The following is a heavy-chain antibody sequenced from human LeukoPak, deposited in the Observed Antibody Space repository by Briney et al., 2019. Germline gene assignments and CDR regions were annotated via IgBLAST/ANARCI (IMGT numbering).Heavy chain of an antibody. J-gene: IGHJ4*02. D-gene: IGHD3-22*01. CDR3: ARVFYYYDSSGREYFDY. Sequence: ASVKVSCKASGGTFSSYANSWVRQAPGQGLEWMGGIIPIFGTANYAQKFQGRVTITADESTSTAYMELSGLRSEDTAVYYCARVFYYYDSSGREYFDYWGQGTLVTVSS. CDR1: GGTFSSYA. V-gene: IGHV1-69*13. CDR2: IIPIFGTA.